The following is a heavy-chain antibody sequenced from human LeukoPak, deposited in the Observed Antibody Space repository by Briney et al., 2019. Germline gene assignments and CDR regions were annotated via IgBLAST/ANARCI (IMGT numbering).Heavy chain of an antibody. CDR2: INHSGST. Sequence: SETLSLTCAVYGGSFCGYYWSWIRQPPGEVQEWIGDINHSGSTNYNPSLQSQVTISVDTPHNHFSLKLIAGTAADTAVYSCARCQSYYDFWSGYYYWGQGTLVTVSS. D-gene: IGHD3-3*01. CDR3: ARCQSYYDFWSGYYY. CDR1: GGSFCGYY. J-gene: IGHJ4*02. V-gene: IGHV4-34*01.